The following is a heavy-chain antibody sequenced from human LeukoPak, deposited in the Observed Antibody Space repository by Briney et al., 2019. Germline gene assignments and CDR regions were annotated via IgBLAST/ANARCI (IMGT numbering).Heavy chain of an antibody. V-gene: IGHV3-23*01. CDR3: AKAIVGVNLHAFDV. CDR2: IRNSGSYT. CDR1: GFTFSSYA. Sequence: GGSLRLSCAASGFTFSSYAMNWVRQAPGKGLEWVSDIRNSGSYTYYADSVKGRFTTSRDNSKNTPYLQMNSLRAEDTALYYCAKAIVGVNLHAFDVWGQGTLVPVSS. D-gene: IGHD1-26*01. J-gene: IGHJ3*01.